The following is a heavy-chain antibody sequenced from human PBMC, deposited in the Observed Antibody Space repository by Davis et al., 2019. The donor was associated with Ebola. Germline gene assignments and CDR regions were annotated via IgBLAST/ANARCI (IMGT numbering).Heavy chain of an antibody. V-gene: IGHV4-59*01. CDR2: IYYSGST. CDR1: GGSISSYY. D-gene: IGHD3-3*01. J-gene: IGHJ4*02. Sequence: MPSETLSLTCTVSGGSISSYYWSWIRQPPGKGLEWIGYIYYSGSTNSNPSLKSRVTISVDTSKNQFSLKLSSVTAADTAVYYCARAAYYDFWSGYPGPFDYWGQGTLVTVSS. CDR3: ARAAYYDFWSGYPGPFDY.